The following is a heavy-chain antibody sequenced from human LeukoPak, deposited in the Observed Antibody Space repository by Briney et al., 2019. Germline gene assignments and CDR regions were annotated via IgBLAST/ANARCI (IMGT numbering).Heavy chain of an antibody. J-gene: IGHJ4*02. D-gene: IGHD6-13*01. CDR2: IYTSGST. CDR1: GVSISSYY. CDR3: ARVTGYMTEDYFDY. V-gene: IGHV4-4*07. Sequence: SETLSLTGTVSGVSISSYYWSWIRQPAGKGLEWIGRIYTSGSTNYNPSLKSRVTISVDTSKNQFSLRLSSVTAADTAVYYCARVTGYMTEDYFDYWGQGTLITVSS.